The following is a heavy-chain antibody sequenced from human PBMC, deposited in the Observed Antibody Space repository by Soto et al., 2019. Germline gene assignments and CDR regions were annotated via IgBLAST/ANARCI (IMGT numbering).Heavy chain of an antibody. CDR2: MNPNSGNT. Sequence: GASVKVSCKASGYTFTSYDINWVRQATGQGLEWMGWMNPNSGNTGYAQKFQGRVTMTRNTSISTAYMELSSLRSEDTAVYYCARGPVRNIVVVVAGYYMDVWGKGTTVTV. V-gene: IGHV1-8*01. D-gene: IGHD2-15*01. CDR3: ARGPVRNIVVVVAGYYMDV. CDR1: GYTFTSYD. J-gene: IGHJ6*03.